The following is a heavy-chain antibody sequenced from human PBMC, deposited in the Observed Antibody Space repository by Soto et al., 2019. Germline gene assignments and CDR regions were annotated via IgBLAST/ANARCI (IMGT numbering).Heavy chain of an antibody. CDR2: IYHSGDT. D-gene: IGHD6-13*01. Sequence: SETLSLTCAVSGDSISNTNWWSWVRQPPGKGLEWIGEIYHSGDTNYNPSLKSRVILSVDKSKNQFFLKVNSVTAADTAVYYCARGETQQQRDTWGRGILVTVSS. CDR3: ARGETQQQRDT. CDR1: GDSISNTNW. V-gene: IGHV4-4*02. J-gene: IGHJ4*02.